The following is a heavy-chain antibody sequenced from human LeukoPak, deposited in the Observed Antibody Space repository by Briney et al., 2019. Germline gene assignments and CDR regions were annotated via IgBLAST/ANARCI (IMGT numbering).Heavy chain of an antibody. D-gene: IGHD4-17*01. V-gene: IGHV3-33*01. J-gene: IGHJ4*02. CDR2: IWYDGSNK. Sequence: GRSLRLSCAASGFTFSSYGMHWVRQAPGKGLEWVAGIWYDGSNKYYADSVKGRFTISRDKSKNTLYLQMNSLRAEDTAVYYCARDNDYGDYGIDCWGQGTLVTVSS. CDR1: GFTFSSYG. CDR3: ARDNDYGDYGIDC.